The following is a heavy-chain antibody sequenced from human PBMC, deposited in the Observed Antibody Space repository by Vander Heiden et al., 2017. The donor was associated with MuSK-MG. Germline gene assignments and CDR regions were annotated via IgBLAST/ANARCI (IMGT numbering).Heavy chain of an antibody. V-gene: IGHV4-59*12. CDR3: AKEPAYDSSGYYGDY. CDR2: IYYSGST. D-gene: IGHD3-22*01. J-gene: IGHJ4*02. CDR1: GGSISSYY. Sequence: QVQLQESGPGLVKPAETLSLTCTVAGGSISSYYWSWIRQPPGKGLEWIGYIYYSGSTNYNPSLKSRVTISVDTSKNQFSLKLSSVTAADTAVYYCAKEPAYDSSGYYGDYWGQGTMVTVSS.